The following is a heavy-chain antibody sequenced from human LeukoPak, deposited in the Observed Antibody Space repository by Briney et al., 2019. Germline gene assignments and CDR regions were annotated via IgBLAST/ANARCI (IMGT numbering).Heavy chain of an antibody. Sequence: PGGSLRLSCAASGFTFSSYGMHWVRQAPGKGLEWVAVISYDGSNKYYADSVKGRFTISRDNSKNTLYLQMNSLRAEDTAVYYCAGEDRAIFGVVIISRHFDYWGQGTLVTVSS. CDR3: AGEDRAIFGVVIISRHFDY. CDR2: ISYDGSNK. J-gene: IGHJ4*02. CDR1: GFTFSSYG. D-gene: IGHD3-3*01. V-gene: IGHV3-30*03.